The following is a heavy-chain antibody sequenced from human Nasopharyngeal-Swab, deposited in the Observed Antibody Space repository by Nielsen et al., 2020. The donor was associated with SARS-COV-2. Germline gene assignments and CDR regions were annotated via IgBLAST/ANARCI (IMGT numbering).Heavy chain of an antibody. CDR2: INAGNGNT. D-gene: IGHD4-17*01. J-gene: IGHJ4*02. CDR3: ARGIYGDYLDYFDY. CDR1: GYTFNSYA. Sequence: ASVKVSCKASGYTFNSYAMHWVHQAPGQRLEWMGGINAGNGNTKYSQRFQGRVTITRDTSASTAYMELSSLRSEDTAVYYCARGIYGDYLDYFDYWGQGTLVTVSS. V-gene: IGHV1-3*01.